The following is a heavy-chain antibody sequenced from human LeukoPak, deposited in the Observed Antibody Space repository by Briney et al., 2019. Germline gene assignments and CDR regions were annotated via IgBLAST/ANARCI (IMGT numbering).Heavy chain of an antibody. D-gene: IGHD1-26*01. J-gene: IGHJ4*02. V-gene: IGHV3-23*01. CDR1: GFTFSSYA. Sequence: GGSLRLSCAASGFTFSSYAMGWVRQAPGKGLEWVSTIGSSGANSYYADSVKGRFTFSRDNSKNTLSLQMNSLRAEDTAVYYCANRGKYYFDYWGQGSLVTVSS. CDR3: ANRGKYYFDY. CDR2: IGSSGANS.